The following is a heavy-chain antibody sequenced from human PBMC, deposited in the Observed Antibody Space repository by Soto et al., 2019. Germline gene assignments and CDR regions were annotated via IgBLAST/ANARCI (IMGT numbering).Heavy chain of an antibody. J-gene: IGHJ6*02. V-gene: IGHV3-30*18. Sequence: QVQLVESGGGVVQPGRSLRLSCAASGFTFSSYGMHWVRQAPGKGLELVAVISFDGSNKYYADSVKGRFTISRDNSKNALYLPMNSLTAEDTAVYYRAKDRRSNACYGIDVWGLGTTVTESS. CDR3: AKDRRSNACYGIDV. CDR2: ISFDGSNK. CDR1: GFTFSSYG.